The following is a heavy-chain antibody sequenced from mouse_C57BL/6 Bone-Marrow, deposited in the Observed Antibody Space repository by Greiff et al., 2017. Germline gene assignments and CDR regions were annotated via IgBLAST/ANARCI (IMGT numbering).Heavy chain of an antibody. J-gene: IGHJ4*01. CDR2: IDPSDSYT. V-gene: IGHV1-69*01. Sequence: QVQLQQPGAELVMPGASVKLSCKASGYTFTSYWMHWVKQRPGQGLEWIGEIDPSDSYTNYNQKFKGKSTLTVDKSSSTAYMQLSSLTSEDSAVYYCARDSSGYGYAMDYWGQGTSVTVPA. CDR3: ARDSSGYGYAMDY. CDR1: GYTFTSYW. D-gene: IGHD3-2*02.